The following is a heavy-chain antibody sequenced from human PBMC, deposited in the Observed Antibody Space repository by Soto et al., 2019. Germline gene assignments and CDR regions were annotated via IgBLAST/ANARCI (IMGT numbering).Heavy chain of an antibody. CDR2: ISGSGGGT. D-gene: IGHD1-26*01. CDR1: GFIFRSYV. CDR3: AKGLEDYRGRDYYYGLDV. J-gene: IGHJ6*02. Sequence: SLRLSCAASGFIFRSYVMNWVRQAPGKGLEWVSVISGSGGGTYYADSVKGRFTISRDNSNNKLYLQMSRLRAEDTAVYYCAKGLEDYRGRDYYYGLDVWGQGTTVTVSS. V-gene: IGHV3-23*01.